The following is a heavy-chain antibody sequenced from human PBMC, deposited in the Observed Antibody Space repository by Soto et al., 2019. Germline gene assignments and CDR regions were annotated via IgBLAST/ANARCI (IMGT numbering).Heavy chain of an antibody. D-gene: IGHD6-19*01. CDR3: VRDSRTYSSGQEDWFDP. V-gene: IGHV3-30-3*01. CDR1: GFTFSSYA. J-gene: IGHJ5*02. CDR2: ISYDGSNK. Sequence: QVQLVESGGGVVQPGRSLRLSCAASGFTFSSYAMHWVRQAPGKGLEWVAVISYDGSNKYYADSVKGRFTISRDNSKNTLYLQMNSLRAEDTAVYYCVRDSRTYSSGQEDWFDPWGQGTLVTVSS.